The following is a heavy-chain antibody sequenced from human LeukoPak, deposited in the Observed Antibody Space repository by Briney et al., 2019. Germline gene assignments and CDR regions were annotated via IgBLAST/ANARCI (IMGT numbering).Heavy chain of an antibody. J-gene: IGHJ4*02. V-gene: IGHV4-34*01. CDR1: GVSFRGYY. Sequence: SETLSLTCAVYGVSFRGYYWSWLRQPPGKGREWCGEINHSGSTNYNPSLKSRVTISVDTSKNQFSLKLSSVTAADTAVYYCARDGGYSSSWYGDGYALDYWGQGTLVTVSS. CDR3: ARDGGYSSSWYGDGYALDY. CDR2: INHSGST. D-gene: IGHD6-13*01.